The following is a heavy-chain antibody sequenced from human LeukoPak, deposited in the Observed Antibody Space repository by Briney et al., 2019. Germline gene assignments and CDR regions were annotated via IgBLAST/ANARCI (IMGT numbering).Heavy chain of an antibody. CDR2: INHSGST. J-gene: IGHJ5*02. V-gene: IGHV4-34*01. CDR3: ARVQIHYDFWSGYYKYWFDP. CDR1: GGSFSGYY. Sequence: SETLSLTCVVYGGSFSGYYWSWIRQPPGKGLEWIGEINHSGSTNYNPSLKSRVTISVDTSKNQFSLKLSSVTAADTAVYYCARVQIHYDFWSGYYKYWFDPWGQGTLVTVSS. D-gene: IGHD3-3*01.